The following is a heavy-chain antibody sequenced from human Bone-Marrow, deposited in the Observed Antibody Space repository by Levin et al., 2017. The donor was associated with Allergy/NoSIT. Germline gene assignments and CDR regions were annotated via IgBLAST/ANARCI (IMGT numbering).Heavy chain of an antibody. CDR2: IFYSGSS. CDR1: GASITGYY. V-gene: IGHV4-59*08. D-gene: IGHD3-10*01. CDR3: ARHQAPDYYGSGSSSAVDI. Sequence: SETLSLTCTVSGASITGYYWSWIRQPPGKGLESIGYIFYSGSSNYNPSLKSRVTISVDTSKNRFSLKLGSVTAADTAVYYCARHQAPDYYGSGSSSAVDIWGQGTMVTVSS. J-gene: IGHJ3*02.